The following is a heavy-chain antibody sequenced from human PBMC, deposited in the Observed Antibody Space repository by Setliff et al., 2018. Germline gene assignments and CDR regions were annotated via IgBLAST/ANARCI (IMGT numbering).Heavy chain of an antibody. V-gene: IGHV1-69*06. CDR3: ARGWGVITIFGMDYYMDV. D-gene: IGHD3-3*01. CDR1: GGTFSSYA. CDR2: IIPIFGTA. Sequence: SVKVSCKASGGTFSSYAISWVRQAPGQGLGWMGKIIPIFGTANYAQKFQGRVTIIADKSTSTAYMELSSLRSEDTAVYYCARGWGVITIFGMDYYMDVWGKGTTVTVSS. J-gene: IGHJ6*03.